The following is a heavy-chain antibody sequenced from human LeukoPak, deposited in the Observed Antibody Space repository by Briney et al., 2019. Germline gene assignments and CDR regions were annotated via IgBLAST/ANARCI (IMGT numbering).Heavy chain of an antibody. J-gene: IGHJ4*02. CDR1: GFTFDDYT. V-gene: IGHV3-43*01. D-gene: IGHD1-26*01. CDR3: AKDGWEVLGFDY. Sequence: GGSLRLSCAASGFTFDDYTMHWVRQAPGKGLEWASLISGDGGSTYYIDSVKGRFTISRDNSKKSLYLQMNSLRTADTALYYCAKDGWEVLGFDYWGQGTPVTVYS. CDR2: ISGDGGST.